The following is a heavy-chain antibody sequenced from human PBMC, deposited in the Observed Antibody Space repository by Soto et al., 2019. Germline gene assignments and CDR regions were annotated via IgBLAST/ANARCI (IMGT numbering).Heavy chain of an antibody. CDR1: GGPYSKYS. CDR3: ARSLLGDDYDSDDLEN. J-gene: IGHJ4*02. CDR2: IIPMYDIT. D-gene: IGHD3-22*01. Sequence: QVQLVQSGTEVKKPGSSVTVSCKASGGPYSKYSISWVRQAPGRGLEWMGRIIPMYDITNYAQKFKGRVTISADKSTSTVYMDLSSLRSEDTAVYYCARSLLGDDYDSDDLENWGQGTLVTVSS. V-gene: IGHV1-69*02.